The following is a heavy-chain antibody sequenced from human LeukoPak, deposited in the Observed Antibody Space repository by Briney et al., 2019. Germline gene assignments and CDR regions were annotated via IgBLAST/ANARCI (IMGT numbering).Heavy chain of an antibody. CDR1: GFTVSSNY. Sequence: GGSLRLSCAASGFTVSSNYMSWVRQAPGKGLEWVSVIYSGGSTYYADSVKGRFTISRDNSKNTLYLQMSSLRAEDTAVYYCARGAKVLSDYFDYWGQGTLVTVSS. D-gene: IGHD1-1*01. CDR2: IYSGGST. CDR3: ARGAKVLSDYFDY. V-gene: IGHV3-53*01. J-gene: IGHJ4*02.